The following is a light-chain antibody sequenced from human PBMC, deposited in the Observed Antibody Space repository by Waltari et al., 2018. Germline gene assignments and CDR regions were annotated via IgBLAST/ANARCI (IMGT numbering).Light chain of an antibody. CDR3: QQANGFPIT. V-gene: IGKV1-12*01. J-gene: IGKJ5*01. CDR1: QVISTW. Sequence: DIQMTQSPSSVSASVGDSVTITCRACQVISTWLACYQHKPGKAPHLLIYPASSLQSGVQSVFSSNGSGTDFTLNVRSLQPEYFATYCCQQANGFPITGGRGTRLGIK. CDR2: PAS.